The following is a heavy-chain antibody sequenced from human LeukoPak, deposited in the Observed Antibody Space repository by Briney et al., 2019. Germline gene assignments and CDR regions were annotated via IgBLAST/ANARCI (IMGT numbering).Heavy chain of an antibody. Sequence: RGPLRLSCAASGFTVSTNCMTWVRQAPGKGLEWVSTIYSGGTTYYADSVKGRFTISRDNSKNTLYLQMNSLRAEDTAVYYCARDLGDGYNPDAFDIWGQGTMVTVSS. D-gene: IGHD5-24*01. J-gene: IGHJ3*02. CDR1: GFTVSTNC. V-gene: IGHV3-53*05. CDR3: ARDLGDGYNPDAFDI. CDR2: IYSGGTT.